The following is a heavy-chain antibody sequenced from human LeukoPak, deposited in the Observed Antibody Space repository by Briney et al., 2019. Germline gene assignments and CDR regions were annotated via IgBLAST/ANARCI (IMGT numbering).Heavy chain of an antibody. D-gene: IGHD3-22*01. CDR3: ARGGPGYYDSSGYYLPFDY. V-gene: IGHV1-18*01. CDR2: ISAYNGNT. CDR1: GYTFTSYG. Sequence: ASVKVSCKASGYTFTSYGTSWVRQAPGQGLEWMGWISAYNGNTNYAQKLQGRVTMTTDTSTSTAYMELRSLRSDDTAVYYCARGGPGYYDSSGYYLPFDYWGQGTLVTVSS. J-gene: IGHJ4*02.